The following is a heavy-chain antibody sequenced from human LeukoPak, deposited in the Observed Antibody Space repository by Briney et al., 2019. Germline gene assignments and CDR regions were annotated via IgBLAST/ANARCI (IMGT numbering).Heavy chain of an antibody. V-gene: IGHV4-34*01. CDR2: ITHSGST. J-gene: IGHJ5*02. CDR3: ARARILRYFDWQNKGTFDP. CDR1: GGSFSGHY. Sequence: SETLSLTCAVYGGSFSGHYWSWIRQPPGKGLEWIGQITHSGSTRYNPSLKSRVTISVDTSKKQFSLKLSSMTAADTAVYYCARARILRYFDWQNKGTFDPWGQGTLVTVSS. D-gene: IGHD3-9*01.